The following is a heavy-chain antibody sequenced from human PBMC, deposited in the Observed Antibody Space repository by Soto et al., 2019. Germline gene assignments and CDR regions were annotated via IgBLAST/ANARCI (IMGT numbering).Heavy chain of an antibody. J-gene: IGHJ6*02. D-gene: IGHD1-26*01. Sequence: ASVKVSCKASGYTFTSYDINWVRQATGQGLEWMGWMNPNSGNTGYAQKFQGRVTITRNASISTAYMELSSLRSEDTAVYYCARAPDRYSGSYLPLYYGMDVWRQGTTVTVSS. CDR2: MNPNSGNT. V-gene: IGHV1-8*01. CDR3: ARAPDRYSGSYLPLYYGMDV. CDR1: GYTFTSYD.